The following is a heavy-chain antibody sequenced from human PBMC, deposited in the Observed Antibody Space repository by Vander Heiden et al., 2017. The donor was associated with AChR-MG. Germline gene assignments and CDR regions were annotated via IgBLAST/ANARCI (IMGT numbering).Heavy chain of an antibody. CDR2: IRYDGSNK. J-gene: IGHJ4*02. D-gene: IGHD4-4*01. Sequence: QVQLAESGGGVVQPGGSLRLSCAASGFTCRSYGMHWVRQAPGKGLEWVAFIRYDGSNKYYADSVKGRFTISRDNSKNTLYLQMNSLRAEDTAVYYCAKDGYSAFDYWGQGTLVTVSS. V-gene: IGHV3-30*02. CDR1: GFTCRSYG. CDR3: AKDGYSAFDY.